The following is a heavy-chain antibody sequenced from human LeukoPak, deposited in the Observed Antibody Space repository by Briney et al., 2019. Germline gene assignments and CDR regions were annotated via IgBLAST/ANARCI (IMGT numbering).Heavy chain of an antibody. CDR1: GGSFSGYY. D-gene: IGHD1-26*01. J-gene: IGHJ4*02. CDR2: IYHSGST. CDR3: ARESGYSGSYWGLN. V-gene: IGHV4-34*01. Sequence: PSETLSLTCAVYGGSFSGYYWSWIRQPPGKGLEWIGSIYHSGSTYYNPSLKSRVTISVDTSKNQFSLKLSSVTAADTAVYYCARESGYSGSYWGLNWGQGTLVTVSS.